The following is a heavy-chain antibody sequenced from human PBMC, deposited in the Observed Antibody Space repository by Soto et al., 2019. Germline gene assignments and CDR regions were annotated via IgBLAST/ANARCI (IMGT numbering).Heavy chain of an antibody. V-gene: IGHV6-1*01. CDR2: TYYRSKWYN. CDR1: GDSVSSNSAA. J-gene: IGHJ6*02. D-gene: IGHD2-2*01. Sequence: SQTLSLTCVISGDSVSSNSAAWNWIRQSPSRGLEWLGRTYYRSKWYNDYAVSVKSRITINPDTSKNQFSLQLNSVTPEDTAVYYCARMFYCISTSCFPIGYYYYGMDVWGQGTTVTVSS. CDR3: ARMFYCISTSCFPIGYYYYGMDV.